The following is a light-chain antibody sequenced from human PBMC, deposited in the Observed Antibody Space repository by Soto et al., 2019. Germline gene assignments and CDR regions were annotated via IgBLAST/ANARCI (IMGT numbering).Light chain of an antibody. CDR3: QQLNSYPIT. Sequence: QLTQSPSFLSTSVGDGLTITCRASQGITSYLAWYQQKPGKAPKLLIYAASTLQSGVPSRFSGSGSGTEFTLTISSLQPEDFATYDCQQLNSYPITVGQGTRLAI. CDR2: AAS. J-gene: IGKJ5*01. V-gene: IGKV1-9*01. CDR1: QGITSY.